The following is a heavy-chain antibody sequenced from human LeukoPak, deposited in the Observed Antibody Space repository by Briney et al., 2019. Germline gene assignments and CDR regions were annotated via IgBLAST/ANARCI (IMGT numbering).Heavy chain of an antibody. CDR1: GFTFSSYS. Sequence: GGSLRLSCAASGFTFSSYSMNWVRQAPGKWLEWISYISSSRGSMFYADSVKGRFTISRDNAKNSLYLQMNSLRVEDTAVYYCARAADGSTWFDPWGQGTLVTVSS. V-gene: IGHV3-48*01. CDR2: ISSSRGSM. CDR3: ARAADGSTWFDP. D-gene: IGHD5-24*01. J-gene: IGHJ5*02.